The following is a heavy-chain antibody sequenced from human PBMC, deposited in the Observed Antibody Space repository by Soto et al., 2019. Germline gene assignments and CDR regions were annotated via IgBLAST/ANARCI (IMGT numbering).Heavy chain of an antibody. J-gene: IGHJ6*03. V-gene: IGHV3-23*01. Sequence: EVQVLESGGGLVQPGGSLRRSCAASGFTFSKYAMSCGRQAPGKGLEWVSSISGGGGSTYHADSVKGRFTISRDNSKNTLYLEMNSLRVEDTDVYYCARRIRIVIAQATMDVWGKGTTVTVSS. CDR2: ISGGGGST. CDR1: GFTFSKYA. CDR3: ARRIRIVIAQATMDV. D-gene: IGHD1-26*01.